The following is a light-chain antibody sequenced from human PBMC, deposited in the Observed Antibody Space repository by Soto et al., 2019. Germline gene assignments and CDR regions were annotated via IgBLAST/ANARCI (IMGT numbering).Light chain of an antibody. V-gene: IGKV3-20*01. J-gene: IGKJ2*01. Sequence: ESVLTQSQGTLSLSPGERVTLSCRASQTFGRTYLAWYQQKPGQSPRLLIYDASSRATGIPDRFSGSGSGTDFTLTISRLEPEDFAVYYCQQFGTSPLYTFGQGIKLEIK. CDR2: DAS. CDR1: QTFGRTY. CDR3: QQFGTSPLYT.